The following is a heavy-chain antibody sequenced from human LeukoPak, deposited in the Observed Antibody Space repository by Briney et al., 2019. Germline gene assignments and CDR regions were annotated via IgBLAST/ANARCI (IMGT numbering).Heavy chain of an antibody. CDR3: ARGGWAPLDILTGTTSPGDAFDI. CDR2: IITISLDT. J-gene: IGHJ3*02. Sequence: WASVKVSCKASGYTFTGYYMHWVRQAPGQGLEWMGWIITISLDTNYAQKFQGRVTMTRDTSISTAYMELSRLRSDDTAVYYCARGGWAPLDILTGTTSPGDAFDIWGQGTMVTVSS. V-gene: IGHV1-2*02. D-gene: IGHD3-9*01. CDR1: GYTFTGYY.